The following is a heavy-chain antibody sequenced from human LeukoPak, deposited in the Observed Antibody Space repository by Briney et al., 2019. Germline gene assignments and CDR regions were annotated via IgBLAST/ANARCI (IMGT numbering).Heavy chain of an antibody. CDR2: IRYDGSNK. J-gene: IGHJ4*01. CDR1: GFTFSSYV. Sequence: PGGSLRLSCAASGFTFSSYVMHWVRQAPGKGLEWVAFIRYDGSNKYYADSVKGRFTISRDDSKNSLYLQMNSLKIEDTAVYYCATGQDQRWLQPVGDYWGQGTLVTVSS. CDR3: ATGQDQRWLQPVGDY. D-gene: IGHD5-24*01. V-gene: IGHV3-30*02.